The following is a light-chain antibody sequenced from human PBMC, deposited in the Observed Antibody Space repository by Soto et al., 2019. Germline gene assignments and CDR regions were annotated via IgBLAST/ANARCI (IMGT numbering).Light chain of an antibody. Sequence: EIVLTQFPGALSLSPGERVTLSCRASQTVSNTYLAWYQQKSGQAPKFLIYGASNRATGIPDRFSGSGSGTDFTLTISRLEPEDFSVYYCQQYGALPPTFAGGIKVEIK. CDR3: QQYGALPPT. V-gene: IGKV3-20*01. CDR1: QTVSNTY. J-gene: IGKJ4*01. CDR2: GAS.